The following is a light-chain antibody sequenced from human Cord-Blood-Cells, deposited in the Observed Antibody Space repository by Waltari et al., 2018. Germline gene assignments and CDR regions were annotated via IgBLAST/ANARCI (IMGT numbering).Light chain of an antibody. CDR1: SSDVGGYNY. CDR3: SSDTSSSLYV. J-gene: IGLJ1*01. V-gene: IGLV2-14*03. CDR2: DVS. Sequence: QSALTQPASVSGSPGQSITISCTGTSSDVGGYNYVSWYQQHPGNAPKLMIYDVSNRPSGVSNRFSGSKSGHTASLTISGLQAEDEADYYCSSDTSSSLYVFGAGTKVTVL.